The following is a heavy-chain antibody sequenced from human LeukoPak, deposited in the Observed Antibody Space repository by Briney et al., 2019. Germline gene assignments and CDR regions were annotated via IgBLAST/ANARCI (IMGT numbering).Heavy chain of an antibody. CDR2: IYYSGST. Sequence: SETLSLTCTVSGGSISSSNYYWGWIRQPPGKGLEWIGGIYYSGSTSYNPSLKSRVTISVDTSKNQFSLKLSSVTAADTAVYYCARNFSSGWFDYWGQGTLVTVSS. V-gene: IGHV4-39*07. CDR3: ARNFSSGWFDY. D-gene: IGHD6-19*01. J-gene: IGHJ4*02. CDR1: GGSISSSNYY.